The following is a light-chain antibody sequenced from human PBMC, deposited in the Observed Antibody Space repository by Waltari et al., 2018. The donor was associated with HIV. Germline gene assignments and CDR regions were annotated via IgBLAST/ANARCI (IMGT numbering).Light chain of an antibody. CDR2: GAT. J-gene: IGKJ4*01. CDR1: QSEHRDY. Sequence: ALTQTPGTLSLSPGDRATFFCRTSQSEHRDYIAWYQQKPGRAPRLLIYGATSRVAGVPARFRGSGSGTDFNLTISRLDPEDFAMYYCQQYGNSRPLIFGGGTKV. V-gene: IGKV3-20*01. CDR3: QQYGNSRPLI.